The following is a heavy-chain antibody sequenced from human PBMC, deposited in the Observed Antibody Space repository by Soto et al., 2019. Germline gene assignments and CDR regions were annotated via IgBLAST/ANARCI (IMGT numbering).Heavy chain of an antibody. CDR2: ISAYNGNT. V-gene: IGHV1-18*01. Sequence: ASVKVSCKASGGTFTSYGISWVRQAPGQGLEWMGWISAYNGNTNYAQKLQGRVTMATDTSTSTAYMELRSLRSDDTAVYYCARLGYCSSTSCPPDYYYYYGMDVWGQGTTVTVSS. J-gene: IGHJ6*02. CDR3: ARLGYCSSTSCPPDYYYYYGMDV. CDR1: GGTFTSYG. D-gene: IGHD2-2*01.